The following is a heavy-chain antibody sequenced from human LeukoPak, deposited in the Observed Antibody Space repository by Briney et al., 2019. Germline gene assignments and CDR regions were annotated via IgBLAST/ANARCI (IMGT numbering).Heavy chain of an antibody. J-gene: IGHJ3*02. V-gene: IGHV3-7*01. CDR2: IKQDGSEK. Sequence: GGSLRLSCAASGFTFSSYSMNWVRQAPGKGLEWVANIKQDGSEKYYVDSVKGRFTISRDNAKNSLYLQMNSLRAEDTAVYYCARDSSPWEYYYDSRGDAFDIWGQGTMVTVSS. CDR1: GFTFSSYS. CDR3: ARDSSPWEYYYDSRGDAFDI. D-gene: IGHD3-22*01.